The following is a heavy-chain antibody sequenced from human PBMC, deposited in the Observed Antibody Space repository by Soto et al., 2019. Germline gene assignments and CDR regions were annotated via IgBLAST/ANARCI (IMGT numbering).Heavy chain of an antibody. D-gene: IGHD3-10*01. J-gene: IGHJ6*03. CDR2: INSSRSYI. V-gene: IGHV3-21*01. Sequence: PGGSLRLSCAASGFPFSLYLMSWVRQAPGKGLEWVSSINSSRSYIYYADSVKGRFTISRDNAKNTLYLQMNSLRAEDTAVYYCARDMGYYYYYMDVWGKGTTVTVSS. CDR3: ARDMGYYYYYMDV. CDR1: GFPFSLYL.